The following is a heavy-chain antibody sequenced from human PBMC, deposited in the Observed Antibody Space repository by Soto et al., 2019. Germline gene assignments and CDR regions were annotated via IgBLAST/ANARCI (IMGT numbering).Heavy chain of an antibody. CDR1: GFTFSNYA. J-gene: IGHJ6*02. D-gene: IGHD3-3*01. CDR2: ISGGTT. V-gene: IGHV3-23*01. CDR3: VKDWSGDKCPCLDV. Sequence: EVQLLESGGGLVQPGGSLRLSCATSGFTFSNYAMTWVRQAPGEGLEWVSTISGGTTYYADSVKGRFTISRDNPKKTLELQMNSLRAEDTAVYYCVKDWSGDKCPCLDVWGQGTTVTVSS.